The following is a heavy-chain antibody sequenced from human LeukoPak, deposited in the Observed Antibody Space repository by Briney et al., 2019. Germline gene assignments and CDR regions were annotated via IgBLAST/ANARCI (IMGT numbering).Heavy chain of an antibody. D-gene: IGHD3-10*01. CDR1: GFTFSDYY. J-gene: IGHJ6*03. V-gene: IGHV3-11*04. Sequence: PGGSLRLSCAASGFTFSDYYMSWIRQAPGKALEWVSYVSSGSSTIYYADSVKGRFTISRDNSKNTLYLQMNSLRAEDTAVYYCAKAPRHRGISMVRGVREDHYMDVWGKGTTVTISS. CDR2: VSSGSSTI. CDR3: AKAPRHRGISMVRGVREDHYMDV.